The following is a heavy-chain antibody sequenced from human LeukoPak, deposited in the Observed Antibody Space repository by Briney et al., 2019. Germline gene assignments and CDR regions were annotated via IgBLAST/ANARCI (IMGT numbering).Heavy chain of an antibody. J-gene: IGHJ4*02. Sequence: GGSLRLSCAASGFTFSSYGMHWVRQAPGKGLEWVAVIWYDGSNKYYADSVKGRFTISRDNAKDTLYLQMNSLRAEDTAVYYCTRELSGSSSRHFDYWGQGTLVTVSS. CDR2: IWYDGSNK. D-gene: IGHD2-15*01. V-gene: IGHV3-33*01. CDR3: TRELSGSSSRHFDY. CDR1: GFTFSSYG.